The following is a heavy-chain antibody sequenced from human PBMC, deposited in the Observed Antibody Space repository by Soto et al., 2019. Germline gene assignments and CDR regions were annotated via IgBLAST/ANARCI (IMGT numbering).Heavy chain of an antibody. CDR2: MNPNSGNT. Sequence: QVQLVQSGAEVKKPGASVKVSCKASGYTFTSYDINWVRQATGQGLEWMGWMNPNSGNTGYAQKFQGRVTMTRNTSISTAYMELSSLRSEDTAVYYCARGRRSTVRKTLEWFDPWGQGTLVTVSS. D-gene: IGHD4-17*01. CDR3: ARGRRSTVRKTLEWFDP. V-gene: IGHV1-8*01. CDR1: GYTFTSYD. J-gene: IGHJ5*02.